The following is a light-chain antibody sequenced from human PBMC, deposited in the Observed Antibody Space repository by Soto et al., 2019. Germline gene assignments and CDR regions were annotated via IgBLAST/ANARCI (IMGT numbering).Light chain of an antibody. CDR1: SRDIGGYNL. Sequence: QSVLTQPASVSGSPGQSITISCTGTSRDIGGYNLVSWYQQRPGKAPKLIIYEGGKRPSGISNRFSASKSANTASLTISGLQAEDEADYYCCSYAGFSSVVFGTGTKVTVL. V-gene: IGLV2-23*03. CDR2: EGG. J-gene: IGLJ1*01. CDR3: CSYAGFSSVV.